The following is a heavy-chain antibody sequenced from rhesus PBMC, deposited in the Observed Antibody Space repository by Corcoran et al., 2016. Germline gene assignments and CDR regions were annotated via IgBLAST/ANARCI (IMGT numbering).Heavy chain of an antibody. Sequence: EVQLVESGGGLVQPGVSLRLSCSASGFTFRCFGLRWVRQAPGKGLEGVSSISRASSYIYYADSVKGRFTISRDNAKNSLSLQMNSLRAEDTAVYYCTRIHGSSSGSGLDSWGQGVVVTVSS. V-gene: IGHV3S16*01. CDR3: TRIHGSSSGSGLDS. J-gene: IGHJ6*01. CDR2: ISRASSYI. CDR1: GFTFRCFG. D-gene: IGHD4-29*01.